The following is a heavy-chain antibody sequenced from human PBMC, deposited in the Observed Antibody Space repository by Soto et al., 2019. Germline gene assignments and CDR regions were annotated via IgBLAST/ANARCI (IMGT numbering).Heavy chain of an antibody. Sequence: SETLSLTCTVSGGSISSYYWSWIRQPPGKGLEWIGYIYYSGSTNYNPSLKSRVTISVDTSKNQFSLKLSSVTAADTAVYYCVRHSLRLWFDPRGQGTLVTVYS. V-gene: IGHV4-59*01. CDR1: GGSISSYY. D-gene: IGHD4-17*01. CDR3: VRHSLRLWFDP. J-gene: IGHJ5*02. CDR2: IYYSGST.